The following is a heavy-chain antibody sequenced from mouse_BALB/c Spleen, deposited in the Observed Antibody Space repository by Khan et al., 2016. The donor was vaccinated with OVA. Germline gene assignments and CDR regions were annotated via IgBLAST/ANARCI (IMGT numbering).Heavy chain of an antibody. D-gene: IGHD1-1*01. V-gene: IGHV1-4*01. J-gene: IGHJ4*01. CDR3: ARSTTVYTFAY. CDR1: GYTFTSNT. CDR2: INPGSSYT. Sequence: QVRLQQSGAELARPGASVKMSCKASGYTFTSNTMHWLKQRPGQGLEWMGYINPGSSYTNNNQNFKDKATLTADKSSSTPSIHLSSLPSEASAVYSCARSTTVYTFAYWGQGTSVTVSS.